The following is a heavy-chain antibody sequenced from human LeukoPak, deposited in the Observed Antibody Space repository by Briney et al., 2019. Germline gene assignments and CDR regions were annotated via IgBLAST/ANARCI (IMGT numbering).Heavy chain of an antibody. V-gene: IGHV4-59*01. CDR3: ARDLGGYYQSSGPGYFDY. D-gene: IGHD3-22*01. Sequence: SETLSLTCTVSGASISSYYWSWIRQSPGKGLEWIGYIFYSGNTSNNPSLKSRVTISVDTSKNQFSLKLTSMTAADTAVYYCARDLGGYYQSSGPGYFDYWGQGTLVTVSS. J-gene: IGHJ4*02. CDR1: GASISSYY. CDR2: IFYSGNT.